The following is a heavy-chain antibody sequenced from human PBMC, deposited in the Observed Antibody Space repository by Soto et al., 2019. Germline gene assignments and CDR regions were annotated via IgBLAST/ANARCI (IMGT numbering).Heavy chain of an antibody. V-gene: IGHV2-5*02. CDR3: AHSVVAGLGYYFDY. CDR1: GFSLSSTRVA. CDR2: IYWDDDK. D-gene: IGHD6-19*01. Sequence: QITLKESGPTLVKPTQTLTLTCTFSGFSLSSTRVAVGWIRQPPGKALGWLALIYWDDDKRYSPFLKSRLTITNDTSKNQVVLTMTNMDPVDTATYYCAHSVVAGLGYYFDYWGQGTLVTVSS. J-gene: IGHJ4*02.